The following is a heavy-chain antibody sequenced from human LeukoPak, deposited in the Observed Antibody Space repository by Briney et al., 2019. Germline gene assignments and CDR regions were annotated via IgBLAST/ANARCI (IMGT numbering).Heavy chain of an antibody. CDR3: AISYGDYFDY. Sequence: KPSETLSLTCAVYGGSFSGYYWSWIRQPPGKGLEWIGEINHSGSTNYNPSLKSRVTISVDTSKNRFSLKLSSVTAADTAVYYCAISYGDYFDYWGQGTLVTVSS. CDR2: INHSGST. V-gene: IGHV4-34*01. CDR1: GGSFSGYY. D-gene: IGHD4-17*01. J-gene: IGHJ4*02.